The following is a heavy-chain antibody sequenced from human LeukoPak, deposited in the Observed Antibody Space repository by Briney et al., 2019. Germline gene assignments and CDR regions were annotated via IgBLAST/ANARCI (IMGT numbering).Heavy chain of an antibody. CDR1: GFTFSSYS. D-gene: IGHD3-10*01. Sequence: GGSLRLSCAASGFTFSSYSMNWVRQAPGKGLEWVSSISSSSSYIYYADSVKGRFTISRDNAKNSLYLQMNSLRAEDTAVYYCARDKGTNRFDPWGQGTLVTVSS. CDR2: ISSSSSYI. CDR3: ARDKGTNRFDP. V-gene: IGHV3-21*01. J-gene: IGHJ5*02.